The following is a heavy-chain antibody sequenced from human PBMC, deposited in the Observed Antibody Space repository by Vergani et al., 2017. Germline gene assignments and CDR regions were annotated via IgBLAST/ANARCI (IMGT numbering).Heavy chain of an antibody. J-gene: IGHJ6*02. V-gene: IGHV3-11*01. D-gene: IGHD3-22*01. CDR3: ARKHISNYYDSSGYYYMCYYYGMDV. CDR1: GFTFSDYY. Sequence: QVKLVESGGGLVKPGGSLRLSCAASGFTFSDYYMSWIRQAPGKGLEWVSYISSSGSTIYYADSVKGRFTIPRDNAKNSLYLKMNSLRAEDTAVYYCARKHISNYYDSSGYYYMCYYYGMDVWGQGTTVTVSS. CDR2: ISSSGSTI.